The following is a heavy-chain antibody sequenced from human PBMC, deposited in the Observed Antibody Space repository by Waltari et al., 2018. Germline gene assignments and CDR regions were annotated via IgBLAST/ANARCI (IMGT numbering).Heavy chain of an antibody. Sequence: EVQLVESGGGLVQPGGSLKLSCAASGFTFSGSAIHWVRQASGKGLELRCRTRTKTNNYATEYAASVKGRFTISRDDSKNTAYLQMNSLKTEDTAFYYCTSSIYPTGDYWGQGTLVTVSS. J-gene: IGHJ4*02. CDR1: GFTFSGSA. CDR2: TRTKTNNYAT. V-gene: IGHV3-73*01. CDR3: TSSIYPTGDY.